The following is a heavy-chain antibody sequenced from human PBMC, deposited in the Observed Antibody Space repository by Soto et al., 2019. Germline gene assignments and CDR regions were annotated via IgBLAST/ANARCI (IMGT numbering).Heavy chain of an antibody. CDR3: AKDPHSSSWYTNWFDP. V-gene: IGHV3-23*01. J-gene: IGHJ5*02. Sequence: GGSLRLSCAASGFTFSIYAMSWVRQAPGKGLEWVSAISGSGGSTYYADSVKGRFTISRDNSKNTLYLQMNSLRAEDTAVYYCAKDPHSSSWYTNWFDPWGQGTLVTVSS. CDR2: ISGSGGST. D-gene: IGHD6-13*01. CDR1: GFTFSIYA.